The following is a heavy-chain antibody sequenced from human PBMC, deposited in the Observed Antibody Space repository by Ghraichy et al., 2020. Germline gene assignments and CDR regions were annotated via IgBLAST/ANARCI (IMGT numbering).Heavy chain of an antibody. D-gene: IGHD6-13*01. J-gene: IGHJ5*02. CDR2: IDHSGNT. CDR1: GGSFSGYY. Sequence: SETLSLTCAVYGGSFSGYYWTWIRQPPGKGLEWIGEIDHSGNTHYNPSLKSRVTISVDTSKHQFFLKLSSVTAADTAVYYCARGTPYNNSWYKWFDPWGQGALVTVSS. CDR3: ARGTPYNNSWYKWFDP. V-gene: IGHV4-34*01.